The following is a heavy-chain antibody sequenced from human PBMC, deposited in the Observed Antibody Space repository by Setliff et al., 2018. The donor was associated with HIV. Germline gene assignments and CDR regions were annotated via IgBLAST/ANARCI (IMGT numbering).Heavy chain of an antibody. CDR3: AREIRAGDYPPYNYYFYMDV. Sequence: GGSLRLSCAASGFTFSSYSMSWVRQAPGKGLEWVSSISGSSSYFKYADSVKGRFTVSRDNAKNSLFLQMNSLRAEDTAVYYCAREIRAGDYPPYNYYFYMDVWGKGTTVTVSS. V-gene: IGHV3-21*01. J-gene: IGHJ6*03. CDR2: ISGSSSYF. D-gene: IGHD4-17*01. CDR1: GFTFSSYS.